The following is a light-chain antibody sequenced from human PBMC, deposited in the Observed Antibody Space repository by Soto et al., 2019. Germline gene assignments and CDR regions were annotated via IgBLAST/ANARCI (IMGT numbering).Light chain of an antibody. V-gene: IGKV3-11*01. CDR1: QTVSNQ. J-gene: IGKJ5*01. CDR2: DAS. Sequence: EIVLTQSPVTLSLSPGDRATLSCRASQTVSNQLDWYQQKPGQAPRLLIYDASRRVTGIPARFSGSGSGTDFTLTLSSLEPEDFAVYYCQQRAGSSTFGQGTRLEIK. CDR3: QQRAGSST.